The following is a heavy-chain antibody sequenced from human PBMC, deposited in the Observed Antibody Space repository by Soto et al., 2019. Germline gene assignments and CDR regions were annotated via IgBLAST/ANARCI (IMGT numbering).Heavy chain of an antibody. CDR3: AKDWGAGTTVNYYYYYGMDV. CDR1: GFTFSSYG. J-gene: IGHJ6*02. CDR2: ISYDGSNK. V-gene: IGHV3-30*18. Sequence: PGGSLRLSCAASGFTFSSYGMHWVRQAPGKGLEWVSVISYDGSNKYYADSVKGRFTISRDNSKNTLYLQMNSLRAEDTAVYYCAKDWGAGTTVNYYYYYGMDVWGQGTTVTSP. D-gene: IGHD1-7*01.